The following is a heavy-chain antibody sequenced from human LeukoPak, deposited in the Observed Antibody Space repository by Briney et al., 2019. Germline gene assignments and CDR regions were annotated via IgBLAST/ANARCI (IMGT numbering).Heavy chain of an antibody. D-gene: IGHD4/OR15-4a*01. Sequence: GGSLRLSCAASGFTFSSYGMHWVRQAPGKGLEWVAVIWYGGSNKYYADSVKGRFTISRDNSKNTLYLQMNSLRAEDTAVYYCAKDGARSWYFDLWGRGTLVTVSS. J-gene: IGHJ2*01. CDR2: IWYGGSNK. CDR3: AKDGARSWYFDL. CDR1: GFTFSSYG. V-gene: IGHV3-30*02.